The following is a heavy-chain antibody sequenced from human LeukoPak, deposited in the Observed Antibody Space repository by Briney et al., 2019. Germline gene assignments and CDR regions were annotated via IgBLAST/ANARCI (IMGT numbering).Heavy chain of an antibody. CDR1: GFTFSSYG. Sequence: GGSLRLSCAASGFTFSSYGMHWVRQAPGKGLEWVADIWYDGSNKYYADSVKGRFTISRDNSKNTLYLQMNSLRAEDTAVYYCAREVEYCTNGVCYNWFDPWGQGTLVTVSS. CDR2: IWYDGSNK. CDR3: AREVEYCTNGVCYNWFDP. J-gene: IGHJ5*02. V-gene: IGHV3-33*01. D-gene: IGHD2-8*01.